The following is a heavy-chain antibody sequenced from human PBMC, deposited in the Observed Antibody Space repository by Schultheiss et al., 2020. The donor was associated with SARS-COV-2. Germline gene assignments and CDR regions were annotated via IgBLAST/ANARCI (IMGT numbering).Heavy chain of an antibody. CDR1: GYTFTSYD. D-gene: IGHD6-13*01. CDR2: MNPNSGNT. V-gene: IGHV1-8*01. Sequence: ASVKVSCKASGYTFTSYDINWVRQATGHGLEWMEWMNPNSGNTGYPQKFQGRVTMTRNTSISTAYMEHSSLRSEDTAVYYCASPIAAAGTFDYWGQGTLVTVSS. CDR3: ASPIAAAGTFDY. J-gene: IGHJ4*02.